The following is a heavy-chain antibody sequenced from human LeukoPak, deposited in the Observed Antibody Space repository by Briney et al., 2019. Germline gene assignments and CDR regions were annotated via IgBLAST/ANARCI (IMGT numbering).Heavy chain of an antibody. V-gene: IGHV3-21*01. CDR3: ARVTRGGYDGYFDY. CDR2: ISTSSSYI. J-gene: IGHJ4*02. D-gene: IGHD5-12*01. Sequence: GGSPRLSCAASGFTFSNYAMHWVRQAPGKGLEWVSFISTSSSYIYYADSLKGRFTISRDNAKKSLYLQINSLRAEDTAVYYCARVTRGGYDGYFDYWGQGTLVTVSS. CDR1: GFTFSNYA.